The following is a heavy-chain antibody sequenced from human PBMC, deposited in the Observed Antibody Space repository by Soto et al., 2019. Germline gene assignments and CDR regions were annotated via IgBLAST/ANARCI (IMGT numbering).Heavy chain of an antibody. CDR3: ARAASRRSNWFDP. CDR2: INHSEST. V-gene: IGHV4-34*01. Sequence: SETLSLTCAVYVGSVSTYYWNWIRQPPGTGLEWIGEINHSESTNYNPSLKSRVTISLDTSKNQFSLKLSSVTAADTAVYYCARAASRRSNWFDPWGQGTLVTVSS. J-gene: IGHJ5*02. CDR1: VGSVSTYY.